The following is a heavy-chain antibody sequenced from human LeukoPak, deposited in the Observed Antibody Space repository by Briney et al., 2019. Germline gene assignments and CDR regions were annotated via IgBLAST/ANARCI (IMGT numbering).Heavy chain of an antibody. CDR3: ARAQGALDY. CDR2: IGGGGTE. CDR1: GFTLTTYA. Sequence: GGSRRLSCAASGFTLTTYAANWVRHAPGKGLEWGSGIGGGGTEYYADPVKGRFIISSDSSQNLVHVQRNSLTVEDTAVYYCARAQGALDYWGQGTLVTVSS. V-gene: IGHV3-23*01. D-gene: IGHD1-26*01. J-gene: IGHJ4*02.